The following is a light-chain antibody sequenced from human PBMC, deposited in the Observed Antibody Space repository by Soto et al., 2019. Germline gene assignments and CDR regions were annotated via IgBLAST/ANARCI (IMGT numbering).Light chain of an antibody. Sequence: QSVLSQPASVSGSPGQSITISCTGSSSDVGGYNYVSWYQQHPGKVPKLLIYEVTNRPSGVSNRFSGSKSANTASLTIFGLRAEDEADYYCSSYTSSNTLIFGGGTKSPS. CDR3: SSYTSSNTLI. CDR1: SSDVGGYNY. CDR2: EVT. J-gene: IGLJ2*01. V-gene: IGLV2-14*01.